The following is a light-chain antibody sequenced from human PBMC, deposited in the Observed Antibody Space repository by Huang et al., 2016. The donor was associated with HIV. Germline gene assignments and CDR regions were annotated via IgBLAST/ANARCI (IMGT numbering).Light chain of an antibody. V-gene: IGKV1-NL1*01. CDR3: HQYYSSLWT. Sequence: DIQMTQSPSSLSASLGDRVTLTCRANQAVGDSLAWYQRKPGKAPNLRLYRASTLESGVPYRFSGGGSGTNFTLTINNVQPEDVATYYCHQYYSSLWTFGQGTKLEIK. J-gene: IGKJ1*01. CDR1: QAVGDS. CDR2: RAS.